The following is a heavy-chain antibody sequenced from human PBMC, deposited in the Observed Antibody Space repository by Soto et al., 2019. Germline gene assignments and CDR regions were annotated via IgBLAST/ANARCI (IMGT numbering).Heavy chain of an antibody. CDR1: AGSISSGDYY. D-gene: IGHD5-12*01. J-gene: IGHJ4*02. CDR3: AREVVWLRAYFDY. Sequence: SETLSLTCTVSAGSISSGDYYWSWIRQPPGKGLEWIGYIYYSGSTYYNPSLKSRVTISVDTSKNQFSLKLSSVTAADTAVNYCAREVVWLRAYFDYWGQGTLVTVSX. V-gene: IGHV4-30-4*01. CDR2: IYYSGST.